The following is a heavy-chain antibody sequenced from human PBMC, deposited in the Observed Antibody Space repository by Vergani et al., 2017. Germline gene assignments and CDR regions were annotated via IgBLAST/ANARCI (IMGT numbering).Heavy chain of an antibody. CDR1: GYSISSTYY. J-gene: IGHJ2*01. CDR2: IYNSGNG. D-gene: IGHD3-16*01. CDR3: ASGKYYSDTTSHFRGRYFDV. V-gene: IGHV4-38-2*01. Sequence: QVQLQESGPGLVKPSETLSLTCAVSGYSISSTYYWGWIRQPPGKGLEWIGSIYNSGNGDSSSSLKSRVTISADTSKNQFSLRLTSVTAADTAVYYCASGKYYSDTTSHFRGRYFDVWGRGTLVTVPS.